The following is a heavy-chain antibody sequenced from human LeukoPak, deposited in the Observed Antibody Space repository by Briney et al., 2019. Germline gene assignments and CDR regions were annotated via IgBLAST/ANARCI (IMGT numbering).Heavy chain of an antibody. J-gene: IGHJ3*02. CDR2: IRYDGSNK. D-gene: IGHD1-26*01. CDR3: AKDIDTALSMGDAFDI. V-gene: IGHV3-30*02. Sequence: GGPLRLSCASSGFTFSSYGMHWVRQAPGKGLEWVAFIRYDGSNKYYADSVKGRFTISRDNSKNTLYLQMNSLRAEDTAVYYCAKDIDTALSMGDAFDIWGQGTMVTVSS. CDR1: GFTFSSYG.